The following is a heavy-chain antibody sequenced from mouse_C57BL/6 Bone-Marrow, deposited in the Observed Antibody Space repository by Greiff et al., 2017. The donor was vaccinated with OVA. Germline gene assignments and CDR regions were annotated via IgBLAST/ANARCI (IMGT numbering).Heavy chain of an antibody. CDR1: GYSITSGYY. Sequence: EVQRVESGPGLVKPSQSLSLTCSVPGYSITSGYYWNWIRQFPGNKLEWMGYISYDGSNNYNPSLKNRISITRDTSKNQFFLKLNSVTTEDTATYYCARGDYSFDYWGQGTTLTVSS. J-gene: IGHJ2*01. D-gene: IGHD2-12*01. CDR3: ARGDYSFDY. CDR2: ISYDGSN. V-gene: IGHV3-6*01.